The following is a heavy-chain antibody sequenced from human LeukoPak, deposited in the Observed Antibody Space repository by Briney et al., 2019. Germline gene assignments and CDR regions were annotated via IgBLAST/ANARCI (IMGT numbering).Heavy chain of an antibody. D-gene: IGHD6-19*01. CDR3: ARVRFGSEWYSSDAFAF. Sequence: GGSLRLSCVASGFTFSSFAMAWVRQAPGKGLEWVASVIGDGRHKYYIESVKGHFTVSRDNSKNTVYLQMTSLRPVDTAIYYCARVRFGSEWYSSDAFAFWGQGTVVTVAS. J-gene: IGHJ3*01. CDR1: GFTFSSFA. V-gene: IGHV3-23*01. CDR2: VIGDGRHK.